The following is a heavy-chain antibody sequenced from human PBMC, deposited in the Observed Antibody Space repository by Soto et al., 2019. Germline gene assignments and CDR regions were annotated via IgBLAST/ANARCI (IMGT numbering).Heavy chain of an antibody. CDR1: GFVFSTYG. CDR3: AKDEGGYYESIGYSDY. J-gene: IGHJ4*02. Sequence: GGSLRLSCEVSGFVFSTYGMQWVRQAPGKGLEWVALISYDGTEKHYGDSVKGRFTVSRDNSRSTLFLQMNGLRPEDTALYYCAKDEGGYYESIGYSDYWGQGTLVTVSS. D-gene: IGHD3-22*01. CDR2: ISYDGTEK. V-gene: IGHV3-30*18.